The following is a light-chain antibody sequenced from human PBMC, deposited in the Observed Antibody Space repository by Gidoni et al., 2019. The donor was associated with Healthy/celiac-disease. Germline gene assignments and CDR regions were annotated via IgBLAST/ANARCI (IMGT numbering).Light chain of an antibody. J-gene: IGKJ4*02. CDR2: AAS. CDR3: QQSYSTLLT. CDR1: QSISSY. V-gene: IGKV1-39*01. Sequence: IQMTQSPSSLSASVGDRVTITCRASQSISSYLNWYQQKPGKAPKLLIYAASSLQSGVPSRFSGSGSGTDFTLTISRLQPEDFATYYCQQSYSTLLTCGGGTKVEIK.